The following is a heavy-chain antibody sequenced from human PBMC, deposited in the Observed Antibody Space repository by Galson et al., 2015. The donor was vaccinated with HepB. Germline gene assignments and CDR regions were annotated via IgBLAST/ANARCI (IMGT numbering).Heavy chain of an antibody. V-gene: IGHV1-69*13. J-gene: IGHJ4*02. Sequence: SVTVSCKASGGTFNSNAISWVRQAPGQGLEWMGGIIPIFGTANYAQKFQGRVTITADESTSTAYMELSSLRSEDTAVYYCARGPYSSVYYYAYWGQGTLVTVSS. CDR3: ARGPYSSVYYYAY. D-gene: IGHD3-22*01. CDR2: IIPIFGTA. CDR1: GGTFNSNA.